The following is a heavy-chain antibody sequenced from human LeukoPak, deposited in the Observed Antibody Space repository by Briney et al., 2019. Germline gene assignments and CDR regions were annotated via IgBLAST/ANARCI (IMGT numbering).Heavy chain of an antibody. V-gene: IGHV4-39*01. CDR2: IYYSGST. CDR1: GGSISSSSYY. CDR3: ARMGDYYGSGSYLFDY. J-gene: IGHJ4*02. D-gene: IGHD3-10*01. Sequence: SETLSLTCTVSGGSISSSSYYWGWIRQPPGKGLEWIGRIYYSGSTYYNPSLKSRVTISVDTSKNQFSLKLSSVTAADTAVYYCARMGDYYGSGSYLFDYWGQGTLVTVSS.